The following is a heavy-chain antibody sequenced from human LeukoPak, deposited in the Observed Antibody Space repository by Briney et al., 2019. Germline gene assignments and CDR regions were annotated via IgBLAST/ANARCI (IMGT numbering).Heavy chain of an antibody. CDR3: ARGLFDGDYVRGDDAFDI. Sequence: GASVKVSCKTSGYTFTTDGISWVRQAPGQGLEWMGWINPNSGGTKYVQKLQGRVTMTRDTSISTAYMELSRLRSDDTAVYYCARGLFDGDYVRGDDAFDIWGQGTMVTVSS. J-gene: IGHJ3*02. V-gene: IGHV1-2*02. D-gene: IGHD4-17*01. CDR1: GYTFTTDG. CDR2: INPNSGGT.